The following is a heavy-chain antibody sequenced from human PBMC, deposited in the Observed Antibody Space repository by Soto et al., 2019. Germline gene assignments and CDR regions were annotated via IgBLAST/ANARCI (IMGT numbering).Heavy chain of an antibody. CDR2: IYSGGST. Sequence: GGSLRLSCAASGFTVSSNYMSWVRQAPGKGLEWVSVIYSGGSTYYADSVKGRFTISRDNSKNTLYLQMNSLRAEDTPVYYCASGPYDYYFDYWGQGTLVTVSS. D-gene: IGHD1-1*01. V-gene: IGHV3-66*02. CDR1: GFTVSSNY. J-gene: IGHJ4*02. CDR3: ASGPYDYYFDY.